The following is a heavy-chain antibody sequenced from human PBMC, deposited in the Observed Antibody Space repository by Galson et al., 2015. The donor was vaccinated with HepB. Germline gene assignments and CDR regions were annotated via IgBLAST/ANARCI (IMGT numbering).Heavy chain of an antibody. Sequence: SLRLSCAASGFTFSRHTMRWLRRTPGQGLQWVSYISTNGTPMHYADSVKGRFTVARDNAKNTMFLQMNSLRAEDTAVYYCATVFFCSVAYWTFEFWGQGTLVTVAS. D-gene: IGHD3-3*01. CDR2: ISTNGTPM. CDR1: GFTFSRHT. V-gene: IGHV3-48*04. J-gene: IGHJ3*01. CDR3: ATVFFCSVAYWTFEF.